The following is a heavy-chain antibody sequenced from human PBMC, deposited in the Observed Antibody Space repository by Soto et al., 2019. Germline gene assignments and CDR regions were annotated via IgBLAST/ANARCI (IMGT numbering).Heavy chain of an antibody. Sequence: GGSLRLSCAASGFTFRNFGMHWVRQAPGKGLEWVAVISYDGTNTYYADSVKGRFTISTDNSKNTVYLQMNTLRDGDTAVYYCARGLGRAYHDSRGYFHLDTWGQGTLVTVSS. J-gene: IGHJ5*02. CDR1: GFTFRNFG. D-gene: IGHD6-25*01. CDR3: ARGLGRAYHDSRGYFHLDT. CDR2: ISYDGTNT. V-gene: IGHV3-30*03.